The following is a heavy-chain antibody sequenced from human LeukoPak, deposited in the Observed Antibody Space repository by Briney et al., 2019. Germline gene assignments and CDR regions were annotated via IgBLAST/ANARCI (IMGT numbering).Heavy chain of an antibody. CDR2: IWYDGSNK. CDR3: ARPTSTQDIVVITPPGDY. J-gene: IGHJ4*02. Sequence: GGSLRLSCAASGFTFSSYGMHWVRQAPGKGLEWVAVIWYDGSNKYYADSVKGRFTISRDNSKNTLYLQMNSLRAEDTAVYYCARPTSTQDIVVITPPGDYWGQGTLVTVSS. D-gene: IGHD3-22*01. CDR1: GFTFSSYG. V-gene: IGHV3-33*01.